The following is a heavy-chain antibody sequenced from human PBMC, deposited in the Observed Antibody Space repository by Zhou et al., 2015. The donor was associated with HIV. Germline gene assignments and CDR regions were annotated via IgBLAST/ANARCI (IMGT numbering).Heavy chain of an antibody. CDR3: AKDRRQLNNIRHISYYHYAMDV. V-gene: IGHV1-2*04. Sequence: QVHLVQSGAEVKKPGASVKVSCKASGYTFTDYYIHWVRQAPGQGLEWMGWINPNSGATRFAPQFQGWVTMTRDTSINMAYMEVSRLKSDDTAVYFCAKDRRQLNNIRHISYYHYAMDVWGQGATVTVSS. CDR2: INPNSGAT. D-gene: IGHD1/OR15-1a*01. J-gene: IGHJ6*02. CDR1: GYTFTDYY.